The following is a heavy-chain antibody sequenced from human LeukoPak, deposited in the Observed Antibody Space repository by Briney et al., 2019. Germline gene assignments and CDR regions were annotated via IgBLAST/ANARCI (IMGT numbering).Heavy chain of an antibody. Sequence: GRSLRLSCAASGFTFSSYTMSWVRQAPGKGLEWVSTITTSDGNTYYADSVKGRFTISRDNSKNTLYLQMNSLRAEDTAVYYCARHGTSGSYYTPYYYGMDVWGQGTTVTVSS. D-gene: IGHD1-26*01. CDR3: ARHGTSGSYYTPYYYGMDV. V-gene: IGHV3-23*01. CDR1: GFTFSSYT. CDR2: ITTSDGNT. J-gene: IGHJ6*02.